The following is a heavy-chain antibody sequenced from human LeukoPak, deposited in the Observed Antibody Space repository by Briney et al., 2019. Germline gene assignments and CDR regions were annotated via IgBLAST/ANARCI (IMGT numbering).Heavy chain of an antibody. V-gene: IGHV4-34*01. CDR3: ARGWWFGELPFDY. Sequence: SETLSLTCAVYGGSFSYYYWTWIRQPPGKGLEGIGESSHSGSTNYNPSLKSRVTISVDTSKNQFSLKLSSVTAADTAVYYCARGWWFGELPFDYWGQGTLVTVSS. J-gene: IGHJ4*02. CDR2: SSHSGST. D-gene: IGHD3-10*01. CDR1: GGSFSYYY.